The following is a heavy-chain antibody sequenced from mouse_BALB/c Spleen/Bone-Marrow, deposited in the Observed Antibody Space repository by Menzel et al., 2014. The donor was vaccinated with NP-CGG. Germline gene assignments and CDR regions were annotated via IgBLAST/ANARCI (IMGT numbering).Heavy chain of an antibody. CDR2: IDPSDSET. V-gene: IGHV1S126*01. Sequence: VQLQQPGPQLVRAGASVKISCKASGYSFTSYWMHWVKQRPGQGLEWIGMIDPSDSETRLNQKFKDKATLTVDKSSSTAYMQRSSPTSEDSALYYCSYGSRAYWGQGTLVTVSA. CDR3: SYGSRAY. J-gene: IGHJ3*01. D-gene: IGHD1-1*01. CDR1: GYSFTSYW.